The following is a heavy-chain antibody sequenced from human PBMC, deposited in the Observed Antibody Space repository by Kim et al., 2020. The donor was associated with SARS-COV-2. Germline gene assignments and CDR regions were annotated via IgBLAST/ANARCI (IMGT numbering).Heavy chain of an antibody. CDR2: ISYDGINK. Sequence: GGSLRLSCAASGFTFSSYAMHWLRKAPGKGLEWVAVISYDGINKYYTDCVNGRFTISRDNSKNTLYLQMNSMRAEDTDVYYCARVAAGSYYYGMDVWGQGTTVTVPS. V-gene: IGHV3-30-3*01. CDR3: ARVAAGSYYYGMDV. CDR1: GFTFSSYA. D-gene: IGHD6-13*01. J-gene: IGHJ6*02.